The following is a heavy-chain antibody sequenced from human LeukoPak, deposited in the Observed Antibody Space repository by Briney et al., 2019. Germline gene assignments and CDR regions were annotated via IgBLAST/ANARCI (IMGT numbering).Heavy chain of an antibody. CDR1: GFSFEEYS. CDR3: TRRGQGFYY. V-gene: IGHV3-9*01. Sequence: GGSLRLSCVVSGFSFEEYSMHWVRQTPGKALEWLAGISSDSSSIGSAESVKGRFIITRDNAKNSLYLQMNSLRGEDTALYFCTRRGQGFYYLGPGTLGNGSP. J-gene: IGHJ4*02. CDR2: ISSDSSSI. D-gene: IGHD3-10*01.